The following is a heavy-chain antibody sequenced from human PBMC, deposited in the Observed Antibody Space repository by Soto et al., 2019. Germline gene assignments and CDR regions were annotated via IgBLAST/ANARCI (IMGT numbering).Heavy chain of an antibody. D-gene: IGHD2-15*01. CDR2: ISWNSGDI. CDR3: VKYPFYSSGGYPDY. CDR1: VFTFDDYA. Sequence: DVQLVAYVGGLVQPGRSLRLSCAVSVFTFDDYAMHWVRQAPGKCIEWVSGISWNSGDIGYADSVKGRFPISRDNVKDSLYLHMNSLRPEDTAVSYWVKYPFYSSGGYPDYWGQGTLGTVSS. J-gene: IGHJ4*02. V-gene: IGHV3-9*01.